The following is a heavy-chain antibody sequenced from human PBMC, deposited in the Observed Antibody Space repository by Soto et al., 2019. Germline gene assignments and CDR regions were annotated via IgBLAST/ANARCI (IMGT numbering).Heavy chain of an antibody. Sequence: PGGSLRLSCAASGFTFSSYWMSWVRQAPGKGLEWVANIKQDGSEKYYVDSVKGRFTISRDNAKNSLYLQMNSLRAEDTAVYYCARDPNIVLVPAALRSYYYYYYGMDVWGQGTTVTVSS. J-gene: IGHJ6*02. D-gene: IGHD2-2*01. CDR1: GFTFSSYW. CDR3: ARDPNIVLVPAALRSYYYYYYGMDV. V-gene: IGHV3-7*01. CDR2: IKQDGSEK.